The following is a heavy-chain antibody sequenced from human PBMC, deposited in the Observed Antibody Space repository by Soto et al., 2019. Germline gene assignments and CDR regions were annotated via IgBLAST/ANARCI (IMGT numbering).Heavy chain of an antibody. CDR1: GGSVSNKTYY. J-gene: IGHJ4*02. V-gene: IGHV4-61*01. Sequence: SETLSLTCSVSGGSVSNKTYYWSWIRQPPGKRLEWCGYVYYSGTTNYNPSLKSRVTISVDLSKNQFSLSLSSVTTADTALYYCARTTAVPNTLRSRYFFDYWGQGTLVTVS. D-gene: IGHD4-17*01. CDR3: ARTTAVPNTLRSRYFFDY. CDR2: VYYSGTT.